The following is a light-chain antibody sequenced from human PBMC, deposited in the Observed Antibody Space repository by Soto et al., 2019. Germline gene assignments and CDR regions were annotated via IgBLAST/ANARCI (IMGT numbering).Light chain of an antibody. Sequence: AIRMTQSPSSLSASTGDRVTITCRASQGISSYLAWYQQKPGKAPKLLIYAASTLQSGVQSRFSDSGSGTDFNLTISCLQSEDFATYYCQQDYRYPRTFGQGTKVEIK. J-gene: IGKJ1*01. V-gene: IGKV1-8*01. CDR1: QGISSY. CDR3: QQDYRYPRT. CDR2: AAS.